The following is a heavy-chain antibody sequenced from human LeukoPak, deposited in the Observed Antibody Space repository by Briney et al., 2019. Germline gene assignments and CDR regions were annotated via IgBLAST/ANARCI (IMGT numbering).Heavy chain of an antibody. V-gene: IGHV3-7*01. J-gene: IGHJ6*03. Sequence: PGGSLRLSCTASGFNFSTYWMSWVRQAPGKGLEWVANIKQDGSEKYYVDSVKGRFTISRDNAKNSLYLQMNSLRAEDTAVYYCARDRAAYYYYMDVWGKGTTVTVSS. CDR2: IKQDGSEK. D-gene: IGHD2-15*01. CDR1: GFNFSTYW. CDR3: ARDRAAYYYYMDV.